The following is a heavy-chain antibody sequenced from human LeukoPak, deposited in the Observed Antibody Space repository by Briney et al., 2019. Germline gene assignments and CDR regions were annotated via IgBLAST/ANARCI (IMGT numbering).Heavy chain of an antibody. J-gene: IGHJ3*02. CDR1: GSAFHDYA. CDR2: ISGKGGST. Sequence: TGGSLRLSCAASGSAFHDYAMHWVRQPPGKGLEWVSLISGKGGSTYYADSVKGRFTISRGNSKNSLYLQMHSLKIEDIALYYCAKDSGYCSGGTCHGAFDIWGQGTMVTVSS. CDR3: AKDSGYCSGGTCHGAFDI. V-gene: IGHV3-43*02. D-gene: IGHD2-15*01.